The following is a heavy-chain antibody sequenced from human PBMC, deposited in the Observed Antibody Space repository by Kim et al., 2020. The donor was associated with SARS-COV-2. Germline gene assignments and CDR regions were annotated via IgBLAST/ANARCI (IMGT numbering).Heavy chain of an antibody. J-gene: IGHJ4*02. V-gene: IGHV1-69*04. CDR1: GGTFSSYA. Sequence: SVKVSCKASGGTFSSYAISWVRQAPGQGLEWMGRIIPILGIANYAQKFQGRVTITADKSTSTAYMELSSLRSEDTAVYYCATPYYYGSGSSDFDYWGQGTLVTVSS. CDR2: IIPILGIA. D-gene: IGHD3-10*01. CDR3: ATPYYYGSGSSDFDY.